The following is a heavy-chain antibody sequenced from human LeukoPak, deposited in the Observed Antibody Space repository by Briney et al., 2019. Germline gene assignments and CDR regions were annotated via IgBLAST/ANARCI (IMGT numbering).Heavy chain of an antibody. CDR3: TSWGDTTAEYFQR. Sequence: GGSLRLSCAASGFTFSSYAMTWVCQAPGKGLEWVAHINPDGRDTYYVDSVKGRFTISRDNAQNSMYLQMNSLRVEDTAVYYCTSWGDTTAEYFQRWGQGTLVTVSS. J-gene: IGHJ1*01. D-gene: IGHD2-21*02. V-gene: IGHV3-7*01. CDR1: GFTFSSYA. CDR2: INPDGRDT.